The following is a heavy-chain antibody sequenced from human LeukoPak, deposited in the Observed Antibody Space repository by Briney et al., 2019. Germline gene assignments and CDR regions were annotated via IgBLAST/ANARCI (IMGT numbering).Heavy chain of an antibody. Sequence: GGSLRLSCAASGFTFSSFVMSWLRQAPGMGPEWVSAISGSGDSTYYADSVKGRFTISRDNSKNTLHLQMNSLRAEDTAVYYCAKCLDAFDIWGQGTMVTVSS. CDR3: AKCLDAFDI. CDR2: ISGSGDST. J-gene: IGHJ3*02. V-gene: IGHV3-23*01. CDR1: GFTFSSFV.